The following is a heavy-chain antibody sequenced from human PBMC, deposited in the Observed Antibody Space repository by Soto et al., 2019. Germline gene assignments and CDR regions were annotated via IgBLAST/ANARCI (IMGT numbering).Heavy chain of an antibody. D-gene: IGHD3-16*01. Sequence: PGGSLRLSCAASGFTVSTKYMSWVRQAPGKGLEWVSVTYSGGSTFYADSVRGRFTISRDNSKNTVNLQMNSLRAEDTAVYYCARDPWAADYWGQGTLVTVSS. CDR1: GFTVSTKY. J-gene: IGHJ4*02. CDR2: TYSGGST. V-gene: IGHV3-66*01. CDR3: ARDPWAADY.